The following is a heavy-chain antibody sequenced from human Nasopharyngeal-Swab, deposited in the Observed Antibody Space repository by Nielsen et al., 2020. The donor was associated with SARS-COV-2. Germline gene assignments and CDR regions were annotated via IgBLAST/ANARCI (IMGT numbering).Heavy chain of an antibody. Sequence: GESLKISCTASGFMFGDYAMSWFRQAPGKGLEWVAVVSYDGSNKYCADSVKGRFTISRDNSKNSLYLQINSLRVEDTAMYYCARDTYHFWSGYRYFDSWGQGTLVTVSS. J-gene: IGHJ4*02. V-gene: IGHV3-30*04. CDR2: VSYDGSNK. CDR1: GFMFGDYA. CDR3: ARDTYHFWSGYRYFDS. D-gene: IGHD3-3*01.